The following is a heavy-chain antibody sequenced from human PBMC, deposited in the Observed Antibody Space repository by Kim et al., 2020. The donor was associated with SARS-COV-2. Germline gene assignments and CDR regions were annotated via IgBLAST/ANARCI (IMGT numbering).Heavy chain of an antibody. D-gene: IGHD3-22*01. Sequence: SVKGRFTISRDNAKTSLYLQMNSLRAEDTAVYYCARVTLNYYDSSGSNDSWGQGTLVSVSS. J-gene: IGHJ1*01. V-gene: IGHV3-21*01. CDR3: ARVTLNYYDSSGSNDS.